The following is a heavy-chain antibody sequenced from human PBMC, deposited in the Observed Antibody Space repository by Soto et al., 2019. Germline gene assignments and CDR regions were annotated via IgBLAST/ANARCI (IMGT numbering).Heavy chain of an antibody. Sequence: EVQLLESGGGLVQPGGSLRLSCAASGFTFSNNAMSWVRQAPGKGLEWVSLIGDSGGMPYYPESVKGRFTISRDNAKNSVYLDMNSLSAEDTAVYYCARESEDLTSNFDYWGQGTLVTVSS. V-gene: IGHV3-23*01. CDR2: IGDSGGMP. CDR3: ARESEDLTSNFDY. J-gene: IGHJ4*02. CDR1: GFTFSNNA.